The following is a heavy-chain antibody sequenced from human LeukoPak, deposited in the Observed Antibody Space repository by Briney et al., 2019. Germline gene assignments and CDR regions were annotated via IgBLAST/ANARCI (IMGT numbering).Heavy chain of an antibody. J-gene: IGHJ6*04. CDR2: ISYDGSKK. V-gene: IGHV3-30*07. Sequence: GGSLRLSCTVSGFTFSHSAMHWVRQPPHKGLDWVAVISYDGSKKYYGDSVEGRFTISRDNAKNSLYLQMNSLRAEDTGVYYCARVPGDVWGKGTTVTVSS. CDR1: GFTFSHSA. CDR3: ARVPGDV.